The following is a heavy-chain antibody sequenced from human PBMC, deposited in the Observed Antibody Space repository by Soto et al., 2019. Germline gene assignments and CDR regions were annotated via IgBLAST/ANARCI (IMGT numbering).Heavy chain of an antibody. J-gene: IGHJ4*02. CDR3: ARVSYSGYEKHPFLWVDY. CDR2: IYYSGST. V-gene: IGHV4-31*03. Sequence: QVQLQESGPGLVKPSQTLSLTCTVSGGSISSGGYYWSWIRQHPGKGLEWIGYIYYSGSTYYNPSLKSRVTISVDTSKNQFSLKLSSVTAADTAVYYCARVSYSGYEKHPFLWVDYWGQGTLVTVSS. CDR1: GGSISSGGYY. D-gene: IGHD5-12*01.